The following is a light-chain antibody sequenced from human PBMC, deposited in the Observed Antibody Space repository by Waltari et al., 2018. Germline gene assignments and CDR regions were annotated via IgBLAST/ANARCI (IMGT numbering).Light chain of an antibody. CDR3: AAWDDSLSRWL. J-gene: IGLJ3*02. Sequence: QSVLTQPPSASGTPGQRVPIPCSGRSTNLCRHYVYWYQHVPAAAPKLLIYRNTQRPSGVPDRFSGSKSGTSASLAISGLRSEDEADYYCAAWDDSLSRWLLGGGTKLTVL. CDR1: STNLCRHY. CDR2: RNT. V-gene: IGLV1-47*01.